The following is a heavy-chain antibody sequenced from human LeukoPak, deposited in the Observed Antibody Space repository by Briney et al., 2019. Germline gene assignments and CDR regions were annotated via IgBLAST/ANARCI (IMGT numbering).Heavy chain of an antibody. CDR3: TRQSPRDIVVVVAATNWFDP. CDR2: IRSKANSYAT. V-gene: IGHV3-73*01. CDR1: GFTFSGSA. Sequence: GGSLRLSCAASGFTFSGSAMHWVRQASGKGLEWVGRIRSKANSYATAYAASVKGRFTISRDDSKNTAYLQMNSLKTEDTAVYYRTRQSPRDIVVVVAATNWFDPWGQGTLVTVSS. D-gene: IGHD2-15*01. J-gene: IGHJ5*02.